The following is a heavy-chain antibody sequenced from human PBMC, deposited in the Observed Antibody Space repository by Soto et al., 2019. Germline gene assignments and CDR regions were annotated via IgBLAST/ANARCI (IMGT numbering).Heavy chain of an antibody. Sequence: PGESLKISCMGSGYSFTSYWISWVRQMPGKGLEWMGRIDPSDSDTNYSPSFQGHVTISADKSISTAYLQWSSLKASDTAMYYCARHCSSTSCYRIHGMDVWGQGTTVTVSS. CDR3: ARHCSSTSCYRIHGMDV. J-gene: IGHJ6*02. D-gene: IGHD2-2*01. CDR1: GYSFTSYW. CDR2: IDPSDSDT. V-gene: IGHV5-10-1*01.